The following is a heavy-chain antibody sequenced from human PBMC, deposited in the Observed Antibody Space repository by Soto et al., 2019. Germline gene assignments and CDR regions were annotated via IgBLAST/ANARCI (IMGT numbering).Heavy chain of an antibody. V-gene: IGHV4-31*03. J-gene: IGHJ2*01. CDR3: ARAGWQRLAQIGWYFDL. CDR2: IYYSGST. D-gene: IGHD6-25*01. Sequence: QVQLQESGPGLVKPSQTLSLTCTVSGGSISSGGYYWSWIRQHPGKGLEWIGYIYYSGSTYYNPSLKSRVTISVDTSKTQFSLKLSSVTAAGTAVYYCARAGWQRLAQIGWYFDLWGRGTLVTVSS. CDR1: GGSISSGGYY.